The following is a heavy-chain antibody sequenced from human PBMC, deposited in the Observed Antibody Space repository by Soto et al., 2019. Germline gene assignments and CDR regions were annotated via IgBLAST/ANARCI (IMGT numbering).Heavy chain of an antibody. Sequence: GGSLRLSCAASGFTFSSYAMSWVRQAPGKGLEWVSAISGSGGSTYYADSVKGRFTISRDNSKNTLYLQMNSLRAEDTAVYYCAKSAFMPGDTAMVAESRYYYGMDVWGQGTTVTVSS. V-gene: IGHV3-23*01. J-gene: IGHJ6*02. CDR3: AKSAFMPGDTAMVAESRYYYGMDV. CDR1: GFTFSSYA. CDR2: ISGSGGST. D-gene: IGHD5-18*01.